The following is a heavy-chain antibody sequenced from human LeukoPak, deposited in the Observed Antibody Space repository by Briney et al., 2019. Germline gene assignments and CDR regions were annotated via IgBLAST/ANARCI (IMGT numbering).Heavy chain of an antibody. CDR3: ARGGYSVQSCYYYGMDV. CDR2: ISSSSSYI. J-gene: IGHJ6*02. V-gene: IGHV3-21*01. CDR1: GFTFSSYS. D-gene: IGHD5/OR15-5a*01. Sequence: GGSLRLSCAASGFTFSSYSMNWVRQAPGKGLEWVSSISSSSSYIYYADSVKGRFTISRDNAKNSLYLQMNSLRAEDTAVYYCARGGYSVQSCYYYGMDVWGQGTTVTVSS.